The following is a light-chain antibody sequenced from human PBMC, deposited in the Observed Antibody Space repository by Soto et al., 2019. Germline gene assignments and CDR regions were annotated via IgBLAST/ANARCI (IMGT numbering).Light chain of an antibody. CDR2: DAS. CDR3: QQYNSYPFT. Sequence: DIQMTQSPSTLSASVGDRVTITCRASQSISSWLAWYQQKPGKAPKLLNNDASSLESGVPSRFSGSGSGTEFTLTISSLQPDDFATYYCQQYNSYPFTFGPGTKVDI. CDR1: QSISSW. V-gene: IGKV1-5*01. J-gene: IGKJ3*01.